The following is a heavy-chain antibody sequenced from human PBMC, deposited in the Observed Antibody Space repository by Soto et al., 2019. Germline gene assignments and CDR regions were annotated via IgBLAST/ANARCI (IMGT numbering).Heavy chain of an antibody. V-gene: IGHV4-39*02. CDR2: IYYSGST. CDR1: GGSISSSSYY. CDR3: ARDSYCSGGSCHSFYYDGMAV. J-gene: IGHJ6*02. Sequence: SETLSLTCTVSGGSISSSSYYWGWIRQPPGKGLEWIGSIYYSGSTYYNPSLKSRVTISVDTSKNQFSLKLNSVTPEDTAVYYCARDSYCSGGSCHSFYYDGMAVWGQGPTVT. D-gene: IGHD2-15*01.